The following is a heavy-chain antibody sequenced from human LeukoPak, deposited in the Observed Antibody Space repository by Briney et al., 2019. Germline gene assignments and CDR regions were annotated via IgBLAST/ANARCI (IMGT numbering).Heavy chain of an antibody. Sequence: GGSLRLSCAASGFTFSSYGMHWVRQAPGKGLEWVAVIWYDGSNKYYADSVKGRFTISRDNSKNTLYLQMNSLRAEDTAMYYCARGGQLWLPQHYFDYWGQGTLVTVSS. CDR1: GFTFSSYG. J-gene: IGHJ4*02. D-gene: IGHD5-18*01. CDR2: IWYDGSNK. V-gene: IGHV3-33*01. CDR3: ARGGQLWLPQHYFDY.